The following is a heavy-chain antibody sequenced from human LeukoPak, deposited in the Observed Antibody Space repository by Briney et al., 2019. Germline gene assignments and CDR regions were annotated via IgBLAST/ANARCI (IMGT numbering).Heavy chain of an antibody. D-gene: IGHD4-23*01. Sequence: GGSLRLSWAASGFTFSDYYMSWIRQAPGKGLEWVSYISSSGRTIYYADSVKRRFTISRGHDKNSMYLQMNSLRAEDTAVYYCARENPRRYGGYDSWGQGTLVTVSS. V-gene: IGHV3-11*04. CDR2: ISSSGRTI. J-gene: IGHJ4*02. CDR3: ARENPRRYGGYDS. CDR1: GFTFSDYY.